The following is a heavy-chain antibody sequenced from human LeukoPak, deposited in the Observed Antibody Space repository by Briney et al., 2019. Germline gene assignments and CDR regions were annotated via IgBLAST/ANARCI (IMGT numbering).Heavy chain of an antibody. CDR1: GYTFTTYD. CDR3: ARGNNYRNRLPGDF. J-gene: IGHJ4*02. CDR2: MNPNSGNT. V-gene: IGHV1-8*03. Sequence: ASVKVSCKTSGYTFTTYDINWVRQATGQGLEWMGWMNPNSGNTGYAQKFQGRVTITRNTSTSTVYMEMSSLRSEDTAVFYCARGNNYRNRLPGDFWGQGTLVTVSS. D-gene: IGHD5-24*01.